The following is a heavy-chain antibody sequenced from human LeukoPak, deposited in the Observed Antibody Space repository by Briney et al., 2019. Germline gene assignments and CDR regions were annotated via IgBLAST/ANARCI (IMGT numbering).Heavy chain of an antibody. D-gene: IGHD4-17*01. Sequence: PSETLSLTCTVSGGSISSYYWSWIRQPPGKGLEWIGYIYYSGSTNYNPSLKSRVTISVDTSKNQFSLKLSSVTAADTAVYYCARDRLVTTGYYYYYMDVWGKGTTVTVSS. CDR3: ARDRLVTTGYYYYYMDV. CDR2: IYYSGST. J-gene: IGHJ6*03. V-gene: IGHV4-59*01. CDR1: GGSISSYY.